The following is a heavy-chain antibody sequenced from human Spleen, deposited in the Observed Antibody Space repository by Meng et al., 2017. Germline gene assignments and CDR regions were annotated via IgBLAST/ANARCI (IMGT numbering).Heavy chain of an antibody. CDR2: ISWNSGSI. J-gene: IGHJ4*02. V-gene: IGHV3-9*01. CDR3: AKDGNGVY. CDR1: GFTFDDYA. D-gene: IGHD2-8*01. Sequence: SCAASGFTFDDYAMHWVRQAPGKGLEWVSGISWNSGSIGYADSVKGRFTISRDNAKNSLYLQMNSLRAEDTALYYCAKDGNGVYWGQGTLVTVSS.